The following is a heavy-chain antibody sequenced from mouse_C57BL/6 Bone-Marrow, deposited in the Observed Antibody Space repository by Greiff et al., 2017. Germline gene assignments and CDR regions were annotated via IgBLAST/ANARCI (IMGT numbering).Heavy chain of an antibody. J-gene: IGHJ2*01. CDR2: FHPYNDDT. V-gene: IGHV1-47*01. Sequence: QVQLKESGAELVKPGASVKMSCKASGYTFTTYPIEWMKQNHGKSLEWIGNFHPYNDDTKYNEKFKGKATLTVEKSSNTVYLELSRLTSDDSAVYDCARSSTFFYYFDYWGQGTTLTVSS. D-gene: IGHD5-1*01. CDR1: GYTFTTYP. CDR3: ARSSTFFYYFDY.